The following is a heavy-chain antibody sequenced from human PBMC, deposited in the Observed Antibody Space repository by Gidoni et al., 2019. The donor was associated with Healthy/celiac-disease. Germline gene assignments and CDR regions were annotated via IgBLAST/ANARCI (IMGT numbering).Heavy chain of an antibody. CDR2: ISSSSSTI. V-gene: IGHV3-48*02. CDR3: AREQAARPYYYYGMDV. CDR1: GFTFSSYS. Sequence: EVQLVESGGGLVQPGGSLRLSCAASGFTFSSYSMNWVRQAPGKGLEWVSYISSSSSTIYYADSVKGRFTISRDNAKNSLYLQRNSLRDEDTAVYYCAREQAARPYYYYGMDVWGQGTTVTVSS. J-gene: IGHJ6*02. D-gene: IGHD6-6*01.